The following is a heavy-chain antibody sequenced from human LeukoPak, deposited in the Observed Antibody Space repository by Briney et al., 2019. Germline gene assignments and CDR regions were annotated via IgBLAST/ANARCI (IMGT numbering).Heavy chain of an antibody. Sequence: SETLSLTCTVSGGPISSHYWSWIRQPPGRGLEWIGYISYTGSTNYNPSLKSRVTLSIDTSKNQFSLKVTSVTAADTAVCYCARHPYGGPDYWGHGTLVTVSS. CDR2: ISYTGST. D-gene: IGHD2-21*01. J-gene: IGHJ4*01. V-gene: IGHV4-59*08. CDR3: ARHPYGGPDY. CDR1: GGPISSHY.